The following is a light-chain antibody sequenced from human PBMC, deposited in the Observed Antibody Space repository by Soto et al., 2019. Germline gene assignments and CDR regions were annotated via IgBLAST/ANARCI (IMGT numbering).Light chain of an antibody. CDR1: QSVRSNY. V-gene: IGKV3-20*01. Sequence: EIVLTQSPGTLSLSPGERATLSCRASQSVRSNYLAWYQQKPGQAPRLLIYGTSSRAAGIPGRFSGSGSGTDFTLTISSLEPEDFAVYYCQHRNSWTFGQGTKVDNK. CDR3: QHRNSWT. J-gene: IGKJ1*01. CDR2: GTS.